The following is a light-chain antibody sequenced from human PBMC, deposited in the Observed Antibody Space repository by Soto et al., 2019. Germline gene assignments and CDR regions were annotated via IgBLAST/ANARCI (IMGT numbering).Light chain of an antibody. CDR2: AAS. Sequence: DIQMTQSPSTLSATVGDRVTITCRASQGISSYLAWYQQKPGKAPKLLIYAASTLQSGVPSRFSGSGSGTEFTLTISSLQSEDFAVYYCQQYNNWPGTFGQGTKVDIK. CDR3: QQYNNWPGT. CDR1: QGISSY. V-gene: IGKV1-9*01. J-gene: IGKJ1*01.